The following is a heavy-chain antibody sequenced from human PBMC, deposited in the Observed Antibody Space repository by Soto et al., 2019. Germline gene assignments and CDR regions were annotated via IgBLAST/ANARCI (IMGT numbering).Heavy chain of an antibody. CDR3: ARGPSTVTSECDDAFDI. Sequence: QEQLRQWGAGLLKPSETLSLTCAVYGASFGFRWTWIRQPPGKGLEWIGEITPSGSTNYNPSLKSRLTLSVDTSKNQFSLKVKSLTAADTAVYYCARGPSTVTSECDDAFDIWGQGTMVTVSS. V-gene: IGHV4-34*01. D-gene: IGHD4-17*01. CDR1: GASFGFR. J-gene: IGHJ3*02. CDR2: ITPSGST.